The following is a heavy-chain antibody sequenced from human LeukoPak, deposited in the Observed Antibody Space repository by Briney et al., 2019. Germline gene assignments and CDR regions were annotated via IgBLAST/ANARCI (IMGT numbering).Heavy chain of an antibody. D-gene: IGHD6-19*01. Sequence: SETLSLTCTVSGGSSSSYYWSWIRQPPGKGREWIGYIYYSGSTNYNPSLKSRVTISVDTSKNQFSLKLSSVTAADTAVYYCARDRSSGWSDYWGQGTLVTVSS. CDR3: ARDRSSGWSDY. V-gene: IGHV4-59*01. CDR2: IYYSGST. J-gene: IGHJ4*02. CDR1: GGSSSSYY.